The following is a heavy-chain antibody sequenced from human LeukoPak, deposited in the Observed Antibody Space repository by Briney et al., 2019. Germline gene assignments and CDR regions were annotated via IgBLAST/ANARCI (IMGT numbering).Heavy chain of an antibody. V-gene: IGHV1-2*02. CDR1: GYTLTGYY. CDR3: ARLRYGSWIPFDY. J-gene: IGHJ4*02. Sequence: ASVKVSCKASGYTLTGYYMNWVRQAPGQGLEWMGWINSNSGGTNYAQKFQGRVTMTRDTSISAAYMELSSLKSDDTAVYYCARLRYGSWIPFDYWGQGTLVTVSS. D-gene: IGHD6-13*01. CDR2: INSNSGGT.